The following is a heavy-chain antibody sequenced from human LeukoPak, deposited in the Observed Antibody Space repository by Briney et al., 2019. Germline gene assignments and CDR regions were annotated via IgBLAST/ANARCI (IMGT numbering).Heavy chain of an antibody. J-gene: IGHJ5*02. CDR3: ASMVRGVMGVSWFDP. V-gene: IGHV1-2*02. D-gene: IGHD3-10*01. Sequence: ASVKVSCKASGYTFTGYYMHWVRQAPGQGLEWMGWINPNSGGTNYAQKFQGRVTMTRDTSISTAYMELSRLRSDDTAVYYCASMVRGVMGVSWFDPWGQGTLVTISS. CDR1: GYTFTGYY. CDR2: INPNSGGT.